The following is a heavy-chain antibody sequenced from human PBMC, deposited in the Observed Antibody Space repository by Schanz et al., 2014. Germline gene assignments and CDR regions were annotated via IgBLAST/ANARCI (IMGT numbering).Heavy chain of an antibody. D-gene: IGHD3-10*01. CDR2: MNESHSTI. J-gene: IGHJ4*02. CDR1: GFTFSSYA. Sequence: EVQLLESGGGLVQPGGSLRLSCAASGFTFSSYAMGWVRQARGKGLEWVSAMNESHSTIYYADSVKGRFTVSRDNSKSTLYLQMNSLRAEDTAVYYCARIGGSVFDYWAQGTLVTVSS. CDR3: ARIGGSVFDY. V-gene: IGHV3-23*01.